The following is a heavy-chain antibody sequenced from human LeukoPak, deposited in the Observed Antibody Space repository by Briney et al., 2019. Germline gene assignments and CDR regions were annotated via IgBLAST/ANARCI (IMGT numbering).Heavy chain of an antibody. CDR3: TRDLTGHYSIDY. CDR2: ISNNGRSK. V-gene: IGHV3-30*19. J-gene: IGHJ4*02. Sequence: GGSLRLSCAASGFTFSSYGMHWVRQAPGKGLEWVAFISNNGRSKDYADSVKGRFTISRDNSKNTLYLQVNSLRPDDTAVYFCTRDLTGHYSIDYWGQGTLVTVSS. D-gene: IGHD3-22*01. CDR1: GFTFSSYG.